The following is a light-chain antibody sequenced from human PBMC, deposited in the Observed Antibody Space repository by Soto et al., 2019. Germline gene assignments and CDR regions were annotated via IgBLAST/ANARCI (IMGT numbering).Light chain of an antibody. CDR2: LGS. J-gene: IGKJ2*01. V-gene: IGKV2-28*01. CDR1: QSLLQSNGYNY. Sequence: DIVMTQSPLSLPVTPGEPASISCRSSQSLLQSNGYNYLDWYLQKPGQSPQLLIYLGSNRASGVPDRFSGSGSGTDFTLTISRVEAEDVGVYYCMQGLQTLYTFGQGTKLEIK. CDR3: MQGLQTLYT.